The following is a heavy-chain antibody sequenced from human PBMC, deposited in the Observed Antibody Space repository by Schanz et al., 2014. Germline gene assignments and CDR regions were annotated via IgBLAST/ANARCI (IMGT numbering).Heavy chain of an antibody. D-gene: IGHD2-8*02. CDR1: GFTFSSYA. Sequence: EVQLLESGGGLVQPGGSLRLSCAASGFTFSSYAMSWVRQAPGKGLEWVSLISASGDTAYYADSVKGRFTISRDNFKGALYLQMSSLRAEDTAVYYCAQSLESCPGGRCSRGYFDYWGQGTLVTVSS. J-gene: IGHJ4*02. V-gene: IGHV3-23*01. CDR2: ISASGDTA. CDR3: AQSLESCPGGRCSRGYFDY.